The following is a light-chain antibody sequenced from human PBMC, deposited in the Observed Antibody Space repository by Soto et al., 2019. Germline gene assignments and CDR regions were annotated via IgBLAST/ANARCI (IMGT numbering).Light chain of an antibody. Sequence: EIVLTQSPGTLSLSPGERATLSCRASQSVRTSYLAWYQQKPGQAPRLLIYGASSRATGIPDRFSGSGSGIDFTLTISRLEPEDFGLYYCQQYGSSPRFGQGTKVEIK. V-gene: IGKV3-20*01. J-gene: IGKJ1*01. CDR2: GAS. CDR1: QSVRTSY. CDR3: QQYGSSPR.